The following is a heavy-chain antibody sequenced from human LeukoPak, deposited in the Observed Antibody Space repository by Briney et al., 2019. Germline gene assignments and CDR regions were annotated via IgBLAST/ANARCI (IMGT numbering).Heavy chain of an antibody. Sequence: GGSLRLSCAASGFIVSSHYMTWVRQAPGKGLEWVSVIYTGGSTYYADSVKGRFIISRDNAKNSLYLQMNSLRAEDTAVYYCASGVVVVAPDTFDIWGQGTMVTVSS. CDR2: IYTGGST. CDR1: GFIVSSHY. CDR3: ASGVVVVAPDTFDI. D-gene: IGHD2-15*01. J-gene: IGHJ3*02. V-gene: IGHV3-66*01.